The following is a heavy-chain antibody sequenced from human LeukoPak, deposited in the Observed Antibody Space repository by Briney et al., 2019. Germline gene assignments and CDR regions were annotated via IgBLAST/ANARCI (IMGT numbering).Heavy chain of an antibody. CDR1: GGSFSGYY. Sequence: SETLSLTCAVYGGSFSGYYWSWIRQPPGKGLEWIGEINHSGGTNYNPSLKSRVTVSVDTSKSQFSLNLTSVTAADTAVYYCASRCGGSSDSCWFDPWGQGTLVTVSS. CDR3: ASRCGGSSDSCWFDP. V-gene: IGHV4-34*01. J-gene: IGHJ5*02. CDR2: INHSGGT. D-gene: IGHD4-23*01.